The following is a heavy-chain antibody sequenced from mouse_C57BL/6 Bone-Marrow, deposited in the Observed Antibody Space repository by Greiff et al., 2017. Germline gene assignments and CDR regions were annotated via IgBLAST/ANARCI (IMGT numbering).Heavy chain of an antibody. Sequence: VKLVESGPGLVAPSQSLSITCTVSGFSLTSYAISWVRQPPGKGLEWLGVIWTGGGTKYNSALKSRLSISKDNSKSQVFVKMNSLQTDDTARYYCASITTVVATDWYFDVWGTGTTVTVSS. CDR3: ASITTVVATDWYFDV. CDR2: IWTGGGT. CDR1: GFSLTSYA. V-gene: IGHV2-9-1*01. J-gene: IGHJ1*03. D-gene: IGHD1-1*01.